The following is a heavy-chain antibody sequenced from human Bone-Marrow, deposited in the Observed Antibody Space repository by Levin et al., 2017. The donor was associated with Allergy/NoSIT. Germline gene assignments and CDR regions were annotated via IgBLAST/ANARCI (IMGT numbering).Heavy chain of an antibody. D-gene: IGHD3-22*01. V-gene: IGHV4-34*01. CDR2: INHSGST. CDR3: ARRRITMIVVVITQSGSSWFDP. CDR1: GGSFSGYY. J-gene: IGHJ5*02. Sequence: PSETLSLTCAVYGGSFSGYYWSWIRQPPGKGLEWIGEINHSGSTNYNPSLKSRVTISVDTSKNQFSLKLSSVTAADTAVYYCARRRITMIVVVITQSGSSWFDPWGQGTLVTVSS.